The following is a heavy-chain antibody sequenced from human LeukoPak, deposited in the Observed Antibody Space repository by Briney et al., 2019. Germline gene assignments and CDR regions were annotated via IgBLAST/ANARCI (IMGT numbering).Heavy chain of an antibody. J-gene: IGHJ4*02. CDR3: AREGIVVVPAARRYFDY. V-gene: IGHV3-21*01. CDR2: IISSSSYI. Sequence: PGGSLRLSCAASGFTFSSYSMNWVRQAPGKGLEWVSSIISSSSYIYYADSVKGRFTISRDNAKNSLYLQMNSLRAEDTAVYYCAREGIVVVPAARRYFDYWGQGTLVTVSS. CDR1: GFTFSSYS. D-gene: IGHD2-2*01.